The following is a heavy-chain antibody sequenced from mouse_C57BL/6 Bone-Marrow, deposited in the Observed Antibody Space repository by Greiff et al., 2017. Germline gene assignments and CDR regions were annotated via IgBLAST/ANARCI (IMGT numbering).Heavy chain of an antibody. Sequence: QVQLQQPGAELVKPGASVKLSCKASGYTFTSYGMHWVKQRPGKGLEWIGMIHPTSGSTNYTEKIKSKVTLTVDKSSITAYLELNSLTSDDSAVYYFTSQDYWGQGTTLTVSS. V-gene: IGHV1-64*01. CDR3: TSQDY. J-gene: IGHJ2*01. CDR2: IHPTSGST. CDR1: GYTFTSYG.